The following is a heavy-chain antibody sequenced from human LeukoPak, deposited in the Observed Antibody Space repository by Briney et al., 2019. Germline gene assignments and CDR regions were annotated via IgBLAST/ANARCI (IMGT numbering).Heavy chain of an antibody. Sequence: GASVKVSCKASGGTFSSYAISWVRQAPGQGLEWMGWISAYNGNTNYAQKLQGRVTMTTDTSTSTAYMELRSLRSDDTAVYYCARDRTRYGYYGSDYWGQGTLVTVSS. J-gene: IGHJ4*02. CDR3: ARDRTRYGYYGSDY. CDR2: ISAYNGNT. V-gene: IGHV1-18*01. D-gene: IGHD2-15*01. CDR1: GGTFSSYA.